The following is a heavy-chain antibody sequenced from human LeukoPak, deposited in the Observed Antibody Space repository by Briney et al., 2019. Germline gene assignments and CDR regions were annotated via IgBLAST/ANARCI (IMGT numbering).Heavy chain of an antibody. V-gene: IGHV1-69*05. CDR3: ARSGIPQRYSSGWSRGDYFDY. CDR1: GGSFSSCA. Sequence: GASVKVSCKASGGSFSSCAISWLRQAPGQGLEWVGRIIPIFGTANYAQKFQGRVTITTDESTSTAYMELSSLRSEDTAVYYCARSGIPQRYSSGWSRGDYFDYWGQGTLVTVSS. J-gene: IGHJ4*02. D-gene: IGHD6-19*01. CDR2: IIPIFGTA.